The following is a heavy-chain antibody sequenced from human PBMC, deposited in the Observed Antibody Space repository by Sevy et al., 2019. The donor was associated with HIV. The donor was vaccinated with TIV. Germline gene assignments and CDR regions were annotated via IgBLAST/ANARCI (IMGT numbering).Heavy chain of an antibody. V-gene: IGHV3-15*01. Sequence: GGSLRLSCAASGFTFSNAWMGWVRQAPGKGLEWVGRIKSKTDGGTTDYAAPVKGRFTISRDDSKNTLYLQMNSLKTEDTAVYYCTTGAWELPTSFDYWGQGTLVTVSS. CDR1: GFTFSNAW. J-gene: IGHJ4*02. CDR2: IKSKTDGGTT. D-gene: IGHD1-26*01. CDR3: TTGAWELPTSFDY.